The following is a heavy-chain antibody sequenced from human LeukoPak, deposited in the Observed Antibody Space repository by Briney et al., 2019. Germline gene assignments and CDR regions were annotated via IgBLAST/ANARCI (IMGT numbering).Heavy chain of an antibody. J-gene: IGHJ4*02. CDR1: GYTLTELS. D-gene: IGHD3-22*01. CDR3: APTYYYDSSGYYYED. V-gene: IGHV1-24*01. CDR2: FDPEDGET. Sequence: ASVKVSCKVSGYTLTELSMHWVRQAPGKGLEWMRGFDPEDGETIYAQKFQGRVTMTEDTSTDTAYMELSSLRSEDTAVYYCAPTYYYDSSGYYYEDWGQGTLVTVSS.